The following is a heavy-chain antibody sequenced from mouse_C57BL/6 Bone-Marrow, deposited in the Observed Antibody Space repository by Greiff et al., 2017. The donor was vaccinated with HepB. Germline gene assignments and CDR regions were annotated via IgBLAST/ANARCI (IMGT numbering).Heavy chain of an antibody. D-gene: IGHD1-2*01. J-gene: IGHJ2*01. V-gene: IGHV1-15*01. CDR2: IDPETGGT. Sequence: QVQLQQSGAELVRPGASVTLSCKASGYTFTDYEMHWVKQTPVHGLEWIGAIDPETGGTAYNQKFKGKAILTADKSSSTAYMELRSLTSEDSAVYYRTRDYGDFDYWGQGTTRTVSS. CDR1: GYTFTDYE. CDR3: TRDYGDFDY.